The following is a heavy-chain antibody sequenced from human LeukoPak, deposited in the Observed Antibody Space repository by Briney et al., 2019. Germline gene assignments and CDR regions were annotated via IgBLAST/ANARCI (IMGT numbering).Heavy chain of an antibody. J-gene: IGHJ6*03. CDR3: ARRGSSWYYYYMDV. V-gene: IGHV4-39*01. CDR1: GGSISSSSYY. D-gene: IGHD6-13*01. CDR2: IYYSGST. Sequence: TSETLSLTCTVSGGSISSSSYYWGWIRQPPGKGLEWIGSIYYSGSTYYNPSLKSRVTISVDTSKNQFSLKLSPVTAADTAVYYCARRGSSWYYYYMDVWGKGTTVTVSS.